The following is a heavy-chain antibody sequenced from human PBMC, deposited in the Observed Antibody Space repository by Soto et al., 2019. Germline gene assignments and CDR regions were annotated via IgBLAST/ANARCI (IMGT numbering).Heavy chain of an antibody. D-gene: IGHD3-22*01. CDR1: GYTFTSYG. J-gene: IGHJ4*02. CDR3: ARALYDSSGYYQPS. V-gene: IGHV1-18*01. CDR2: ISAYNGNT. Sequence: QVQLVQSGAEVKKPGASVKVSCKASGYTFTSYGISWVRQAPGQGLEWMGWISAYNGNTNYAQKLQGRVTMTTDTSPSTAYTELSSLSTDDTAVYYCARALYDSSGYYQPSWGQGTLVTVSS.